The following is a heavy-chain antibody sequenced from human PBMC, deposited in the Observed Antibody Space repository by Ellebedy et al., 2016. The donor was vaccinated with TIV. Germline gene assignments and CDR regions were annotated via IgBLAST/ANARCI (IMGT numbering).Heavy chain of an antibody. Sequence: ASVKVSCKASGYTLISYPITWVRQAPGQGLEWMGWISPYNGRTNYAQKFQGRVTMTTDRSTNTVYLDLGSLTSADTAVYFCARVHQWLAKKFDPWGQGTLVTVSS. J-gene: IGHJ5*02. CDR3: ARVHQWLAKKFDP. D-gene: IGHD6-19*01. V-gene: IGHV1-18*04. CDR1: GYTLISYP. CDR2: ISPYNGRT.